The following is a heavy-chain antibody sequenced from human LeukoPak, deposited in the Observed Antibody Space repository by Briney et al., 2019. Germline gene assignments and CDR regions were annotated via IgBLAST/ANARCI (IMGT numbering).Heavy chain of an antibody. CDR1: GYTFTSYW. D-gene: IGHD6-6*01. J-gene: IGHJ3*01. CDR3: ARSSYSSSSSV. V-gene: IGHV1-46*01. CDR2: INPSDGSI. Sequence: ASVKVSCKASGYTFTSYWIQWVRQAPGQGLEWMGLINPSDGSIAYAHRFQGRVAMTRDTSTSIVYMDLSSLRSEDTAVYYCARSSYSSSSSVWGQGTMVTVSS.